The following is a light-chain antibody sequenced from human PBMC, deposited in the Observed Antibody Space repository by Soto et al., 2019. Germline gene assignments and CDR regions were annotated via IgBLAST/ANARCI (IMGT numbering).Light chain of an antibody. Sequence: QPVLTQPLSVTGAPGQRVTISCTGSHSDIGAGYGVHWYQQFPHSAPKLLIYDTTNRPSGVPDRFSGSRSGTSASLAITGLQAEDEADYYCQSFDSSRIGLLFGGGTKLTVL. CDR1: HSDIGAGYG. CDR2: DTT. V-gene: IGLV1-40*01. J-gene: IGLJ2*01. CDR3: QSFDSSRIGLL.